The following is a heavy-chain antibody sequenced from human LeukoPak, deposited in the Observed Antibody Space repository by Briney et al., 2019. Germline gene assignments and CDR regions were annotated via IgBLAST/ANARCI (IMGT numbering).Heavy chain of an antibody. Sequence: PGRSLRLSCAASGFTFSSYGMHWVRQAPGKGLEWVAVISYDGSNKYYADSVKGRFTISRDNSKNTLYLQMNSLRAEDTAVYYCAKGGEGSSGWYFDYWGQGTLVTVSS. CDR1: GFTFSSYG. CDR2: ISYDGSNK. V-gene: IGHV3-30*18. CDR3: AKGGEGSSGWYFDY. J-gene: IGHJ4*02. D-gene: IGHD6-19*01.